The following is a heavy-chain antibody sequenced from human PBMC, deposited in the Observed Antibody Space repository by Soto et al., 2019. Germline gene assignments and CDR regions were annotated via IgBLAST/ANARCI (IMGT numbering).Heavy chain of an antibody. CDR1: GYTFTSYA. D-gene: IGHD2-21*02. CDR2: INAGNGNT. Sequence: EASVKVSCKASGYTFTSYAMHWVRQAPGQRLEWMGWINAGNGNTKYSQKFQGRVTITRDTSASTAYMELSSLRSEDMAVYYCARSIVVVTALDYWGQGTLVTVSS. CDR3: ARSIVVVTALDY. V-gene: IGHV1-3*01. J-gene: IGHJ4*02.